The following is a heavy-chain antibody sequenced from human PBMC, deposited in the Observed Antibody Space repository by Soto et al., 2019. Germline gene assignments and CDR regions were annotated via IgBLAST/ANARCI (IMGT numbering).Heavy chain of an antibody. Sequence: SQTLSLTCAISGDSVSSNTASWNWIRQSPSRGLEWLGRTYVRSKWYNDYVVSVKSRIIINPDTSNNQFSLQLNSVTPEDTAVYFCAKGANLGPKTGYAFDPWGQGIMGTVSS. J-gene: IGHJ5*02. CDR3: AKGANLGPKTGYAFDP. CDR1: GDSVSSNTAS. CDR2: TYVRSKWYN. V-gene: IGHV6-1*01. D-gene: IGHD5-12*01.